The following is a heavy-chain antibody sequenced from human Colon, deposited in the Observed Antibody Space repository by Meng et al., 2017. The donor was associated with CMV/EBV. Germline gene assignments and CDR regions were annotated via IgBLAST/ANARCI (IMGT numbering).Heavy chain of an antibody. Sequence: GGSLRLSCKASGYTFTSHGISWVRQAPGQGLEWLGWISVYNGNTNYAQKVQGRITLTADTSTNTAHMDLRSLRSDDTAVYYCARGLSEGKTYGHDYQDGMDVWGQGTTVTVSS. V-gene: IGHV1-18*01. D-gene: IGHD3-22*01. CDR1: GYTFTSHG. CDR3: ARGLSEGKTYGHDYQDGMDV. CDR2: ISVYNGNT. J-gene: IGHJ6*02.